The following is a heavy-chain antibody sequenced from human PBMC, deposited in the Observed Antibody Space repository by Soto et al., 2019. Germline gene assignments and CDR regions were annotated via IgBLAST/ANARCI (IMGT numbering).Heavy chain of an antibody. CDR2: ISSSGSTI. Sequence: GGSLRLSCAASGFTFSSYEMNWVRQAPGKGLEWVSYISSSGSTIYYADSVKGRFTISRDNAKNSLYLQMNSLRAEDTAVYYCASLSIAARPGHDAFDIWGQGTMVTVSS. V-gene: IGHV3-48*03. D-gene: IGHD6-6*01. CDR3: ASLSIAARPGHDAFDI. CDR1: GFTFSSYE. J-gene: IGHJ3*02.